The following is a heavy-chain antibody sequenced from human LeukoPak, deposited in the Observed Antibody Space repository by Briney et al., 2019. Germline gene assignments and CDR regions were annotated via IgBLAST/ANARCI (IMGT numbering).Heavy chain of an antibody. CDR2: MWYDGSRE. D-gene: IGHD1-26*01. CDR1: GFILSTHG. V-gene: IGHV3-33*01. J-gene: IGHJ4*02. Sequence: GGSLRLSCAASGFILSTHGMHWVREAPGKGLEWVAGMWYDGSREDYADSVKGRFTISRDMSKNTLNLQMNSLRVEDTAMFYCARDLSFGSLDFRGQGTLVTVSS. CDR3: ARDLSFGSLDF.